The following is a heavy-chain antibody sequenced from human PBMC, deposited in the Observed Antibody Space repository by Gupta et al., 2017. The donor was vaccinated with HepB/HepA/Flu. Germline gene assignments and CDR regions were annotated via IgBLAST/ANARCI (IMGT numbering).Heavy chain of an antibody. D-gene: IGHD3-3*01. CDR3: AKGGRHYDFWSGYPNYYYYYYMDV. V-gene: IGHV3-30*18. J-gene: IGHJ6*03. Sequence: QVQLVESGGGVVQPGRSLRLSCAASGFTFSSYGMHWVRQAPGKGLEWVAVISYDGSNKYYADSVKGRFTISRDNSKNTLYLQMNSLRAEDTAVYYCAKGGRHYDFWSGYPNYYYYYYMDVWGKGTTVTVSS. CDR2: ISYDGSNK. CDR1: GFTFSSYG.